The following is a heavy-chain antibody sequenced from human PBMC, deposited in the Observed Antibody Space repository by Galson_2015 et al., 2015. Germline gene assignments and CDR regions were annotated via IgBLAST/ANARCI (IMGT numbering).Heavy chain of an antibody. CDR1: GFTFDDYA. V-gene: IGHV3-9*01. D-gene: IGHD4-17*01. CDR3: ASSTVTTSLLYYYMDV. J-gene: IGHJ6*03. CDR2: ISWNSGSI. Sequence: SLRLSCAASGFTFDDYAMHWVRQAPGKGLEWVSGISWNSGSIGYADSVKGRFTTSRDNAKNSLYLQMNSLRAEDTALYYCASSTVTTSLLYYYMDVWGKGTTVTVSS.